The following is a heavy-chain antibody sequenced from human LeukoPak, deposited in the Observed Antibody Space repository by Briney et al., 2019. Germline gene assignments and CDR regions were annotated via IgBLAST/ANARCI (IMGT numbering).Heavy chain of an antibody. V-gene: IGHV3-33*01. CDR1: GFTFSSYG. Sequence: GGSLRLSCAASGFTFSSYGMHWVRQAPGKGLKWVAVIWYDGSNKYYADSVKGRFTISRDNSKNTLYLQMNSLRAEDTAVYYCAREEGRYSSSNWFDPWGQGTLVTVSS. J-gene: IGHJ5*02. CDR2: IWYDGSNK. D-gene: IGHD6-6*01. CDR3: AREEGRYSSSNWFDP.